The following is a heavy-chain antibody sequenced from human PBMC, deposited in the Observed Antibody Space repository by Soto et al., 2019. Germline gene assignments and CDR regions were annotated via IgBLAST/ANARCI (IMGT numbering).Heavy chain of an antibody. CDR1: GGSVSSGDYF. CDR3: AREKGYISGPKNFDS. CDR2: IYDSGSS. Sequence: NPSETLSLTCTVSGGSVSSGDYFWSWIRQPPGKGLEWIGYIYDSGSSYYNPSLKSRVTMSVDTSKSQFSLKLRSVTAADTAMYYCAREKGYISGPKNFDSWGQGTLVTVSS. J-gene: IGHJ4*02. V-gene: IGHV4-30-4*01. D-gene: IGHD5-12*01.